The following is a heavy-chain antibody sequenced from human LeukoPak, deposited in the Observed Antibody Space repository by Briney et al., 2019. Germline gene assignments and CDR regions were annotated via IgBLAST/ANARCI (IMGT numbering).Heavy chain of an antibody. J-gene: IGHJ5*02. CDR3: AKAGLYDYVWGSYRQKWFDP. V-gene: IGHV1-69*05. D-gene: IGHD3-16*02. CDR1: GGTFNSYA. Sequence: SVKVSCKASGGTFNSYAINWVRQAPGQGLKWMGRIIPIFGTTNYARNFQGRVTITTVKSTSTAYMELSSLRSEDTAVYYCAKAGLYDYVWGSYRQKWFDPWGQGTLVTVSS. CDR2: IIPIFGTT.